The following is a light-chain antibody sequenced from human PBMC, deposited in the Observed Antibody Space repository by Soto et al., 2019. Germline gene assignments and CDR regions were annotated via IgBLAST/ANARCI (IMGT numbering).Light chain of an antibody. CDR2: EVS. CDR3: SSYAGSNNMV. CDR1: SSDVGGYNY. J-gene: IGLJ2*01. Sequence: QSALTQPPSASGSPGQSVTIPCTGTSSDVGGYNYVSWYQQHPGKAPKLMIYEVSKRPSGVPDRFSGSKSGNTASLTVSGLQAEDEADYYCSSYAGSNNMVFGGGTTLTVL. V-gene: IGLV2-8*01.